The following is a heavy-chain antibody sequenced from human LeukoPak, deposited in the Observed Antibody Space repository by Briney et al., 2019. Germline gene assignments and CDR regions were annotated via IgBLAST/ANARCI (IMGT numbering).Heavy chain of an antibody. CDR3: AKAGLRLGEFSFDY. CDR1: GFTFSSNY. J-gene: IGHJ4*02. CDR2: IYSGGST. V-gene: IGHV3-53*01. Sequence: GGSLRLSCAASGFTFSSNYMSWVRQAPGKGLEWVSVIYSGGSTYYADSVKGRFTISRDNSKNTLYLQMNSLRAEDTAVYYCAKAGLRLGEFSFDYWGQGTLVTVSS. D-gene: IGHD3-16*01.